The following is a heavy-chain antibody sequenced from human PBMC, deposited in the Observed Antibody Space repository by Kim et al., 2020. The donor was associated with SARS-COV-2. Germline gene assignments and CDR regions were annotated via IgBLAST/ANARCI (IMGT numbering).Heavy chain of an antibody. CDR3: ARDRGRYSSGWYYYYGMDV. D-gene: IGHD6-19*01. V-gene: IGHV4-59*01. J-gene: IGHJ6*02. Sequence: SETLSLTCTVSGGSISSYYWSWIRQPPGKGLEWIGYIYYSGSTNYNPSLKSRVTISVDTSKNQFSLKLSSVTAADTAVYYCARDRGRYSSGWYYYYGMDVWGQGATVTVSS. CDR2: IYYSGST. CDR1: GGSISSYY.